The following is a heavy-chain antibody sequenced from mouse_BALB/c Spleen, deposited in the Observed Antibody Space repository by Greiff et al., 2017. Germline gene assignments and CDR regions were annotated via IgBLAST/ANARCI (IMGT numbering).Heavy chain of an antibody. V-gene: IGHV14-3*02. D-gene: IGHD2-14*01. CDR1: GFNIKDTY. CDR2: IDPANGNT. J-gene: IGHJ2*01. Sequence: EVQLVESGAELVKPGASVKLSCTASGFNIKDTYMHWVKQRPEQGLEWIGRIDPANGNTKYDPKFQGKATITADTSSNTAYLQLSSLTSEDTAVYYCATVRRHYFDYWGQGTTLTVSS. CDR3: ATVRRHYFDY.